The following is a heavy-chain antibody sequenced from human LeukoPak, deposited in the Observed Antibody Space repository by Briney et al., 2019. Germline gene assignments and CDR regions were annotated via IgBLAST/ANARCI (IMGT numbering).Heavy chain of an antibody. Sequence: SVKVSCKASGGTFSSYAISWVRQAPGQGLEWMGGIIPIFGTANYAQKFQGRVTITTDESTSTAYMELSSLRSEDTAVYYCARDSRLVIGAFDIWGQGTMVTVSS. CDR1: GGTFSSYA. CDR2: IIPIFGTA. D-gene: IGHD3-9*01. CDR3: ARDSRLVIGAFDI. J-gene: IGHJ3*02. V-gene: IGHV1-69*05.